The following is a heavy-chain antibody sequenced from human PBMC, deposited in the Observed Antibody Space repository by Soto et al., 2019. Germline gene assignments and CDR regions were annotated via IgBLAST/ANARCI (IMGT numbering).Heavy chain of an antibody. D-gene: IGHD3-10*01. J-gene: IGHJ4*02. CDR2: INSDGGTT. Sequence: EVQLVESGGGLVQPGGSLRLSCAGSGLTLSRYWMHWVRQGPGTGLVWVSRINSDGGTTTYADSVKGRFTISRDNAKNTVDLQMNSLRAEDTAVYYCLAGETNYFDFWGQGTLVTVSS. CDR1: GLTLSRYW. V-gene: IGHV3-74*01. CDR3: LAGETNYFDF.